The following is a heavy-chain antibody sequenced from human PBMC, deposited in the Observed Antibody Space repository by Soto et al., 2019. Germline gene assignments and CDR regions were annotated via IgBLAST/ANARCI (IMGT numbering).Heavy chain of an antibody. CDR2: IIYSGST. CDR3: ANLVMITFGGILGPNDEFDI. D-gene: IGHD3-16*01. CDR1: GGSFSNYY. V-gene: IGHV4-34*12. J-gene: IGHJ3*02. Sequence: PSETLSLTCAVYGGSFSNYYWSWIRQPPGKGLEWIGEIIYSGSTNYNPALKSRVTISVDTSKNQFSLKLSSVTAADTAVYYCANLVMITFGGILGPNDEFDIWGHGTMVPVSS.